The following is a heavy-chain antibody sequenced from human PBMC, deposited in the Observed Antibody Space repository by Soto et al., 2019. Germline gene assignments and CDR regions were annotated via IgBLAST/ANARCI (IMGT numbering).Heavy chain of an antibody. CDR1: GGSISSSN. CDR2: ISSSSSYI. J-gene: IGHJ6*01. V-gene: IGHV3-21*01. Sequence: VQLQESGPGLVKPSGTLSLTCAVSGGSISSSNWWSWVRQPPGKGLEWVSSISSSSSYIYYADSVKGRFTISRDNAKNSLYLQMNSLRAEDTAVYYCARSSNGNYDYYYGMDVW. CDR3: ARSSNGNYDYYYGMDV. D-gene: IGHD1-20*01.